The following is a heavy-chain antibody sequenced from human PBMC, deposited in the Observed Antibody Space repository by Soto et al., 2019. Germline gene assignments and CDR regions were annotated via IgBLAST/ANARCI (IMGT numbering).Heavy chain of an antibody. CDR3: ARPWVEYGRGWNMFDP. CDR2: IYYSGST. D-gene: IGHD6-19*01. Sequence: SETLSLTCTVSGGSISRGGYYWSWIRQHPGKGLEWIGYIYYSGSTYYNPSLKSRVTISVDTSKTQFSLKLSSVTAADTAVFYCARPWVEYGRGWNMFDPCGQGTLVTVSS. CDR1: GGSISRGGYY. V-gene: IGHV4-31*03. J-gene: IGHJ5*02.